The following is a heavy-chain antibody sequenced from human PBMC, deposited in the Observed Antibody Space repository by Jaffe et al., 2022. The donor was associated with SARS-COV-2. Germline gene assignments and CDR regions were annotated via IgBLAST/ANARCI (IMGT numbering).Heavy chain of an antibody. V-gene: IGHV3-30*18. CDR1: GFTFSSYG. J-gene: IGHJ4*02. Sequence: QVQLVESGGGVVQPGRSLRLSCAASGFTFSSYGMHWVRQAPGKGLEWVAVISYDGSNKYYADSVKGRFTISRDNSKNTLYLQMNSLRAEDTAVYYCAKDGYYYDSSGYSEVDYWGQGTLVTVSS. D-gene: IGHD3-22*01. CDR3: AKDGYYYDSSGYSEVDY. CDR2: ISYDGSNK.